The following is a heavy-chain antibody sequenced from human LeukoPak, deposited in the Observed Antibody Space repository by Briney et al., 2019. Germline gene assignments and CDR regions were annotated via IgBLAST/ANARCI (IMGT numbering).Heavy chain of an antibody. CDR3: AREGDYVWGSYRYYYFDY. CDR2: IYYSGST. Sequence: SETLSLTCTVSGGSISSSTYYWSWIRQPPGTGLEWIGYIYYSGSTNYNPSLKSRVTISADTSKNQFSLKLSSVTAADTAVYYCAREGDYVWGSYRYYYFDYWGQGTLVTVSS. V-gene: IGHV4-61*01. D-gene: IGHD3-16*02. J-gene: IGHJ4*02. CDR1: GGSISSSTYY.